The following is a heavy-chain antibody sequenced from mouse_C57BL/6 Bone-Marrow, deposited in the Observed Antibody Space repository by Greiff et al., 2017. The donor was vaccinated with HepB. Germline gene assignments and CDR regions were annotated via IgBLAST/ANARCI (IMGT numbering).Heavy chain of an antibody. Sequence: VQLQQSGPELVKPGASVKISCKASGYTFTDYYMNWVKQSHGKSLEWIGDINPNNGGTSYNQKFKGKATLTVDKSSSTAYMELRSLTSEDSAVYYCARGYYSHYKGFAYWGQGTLVTVSA. CDR3: ARGYYSHYKGFAY. CDR1: GYTFTDYY. V-gene: IGHV1-26*01. D-gene: IGHD2-5*01. CDR2: INPNNGGT. J-gene: IGHJ3*01.